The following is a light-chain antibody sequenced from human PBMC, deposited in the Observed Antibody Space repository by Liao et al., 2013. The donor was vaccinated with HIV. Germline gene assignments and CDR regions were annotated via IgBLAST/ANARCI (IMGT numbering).Light chain of an antibody. CDR2: PDG. CDR1: TLPKQH. J-gene: IGLJ3*02. Sequence: SYVLTQPPSMSVSPGQTARITCSGDTLPKQHVYWYQQKSGRAPTLVLYPDGERPSGIPERFSGSSSGTTVTLTISGVQAEDEADYYCQSADSSGTCPVFGGGTKLTVL. CDR3: QSADSSGTCPV. V-gene: IGLV3-25*03.